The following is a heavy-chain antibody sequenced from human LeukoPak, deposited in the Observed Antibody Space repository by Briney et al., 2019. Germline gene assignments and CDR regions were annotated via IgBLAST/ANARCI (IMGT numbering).Heavy chain of an antibody. CDR2: INPNSGGT. CDR3: ARARGNVLRFLEWSPTGAFDI. Sequence: ASVKVSCKASGYTFTGYYMHWVRQAPGQGLEWMGWINPNSGGTNYAQKFQGRVTMTRDTSISTAYMELSRLRSDDTAVYYCARARGNVLRFLEWSPTGAFDIWGQGTMVTVSS. CDR1: GYTFTGYY. D-gene: IGHD3-3*01. V-gene: IGHV1-2*02. J-gene: IGHJ3*02.